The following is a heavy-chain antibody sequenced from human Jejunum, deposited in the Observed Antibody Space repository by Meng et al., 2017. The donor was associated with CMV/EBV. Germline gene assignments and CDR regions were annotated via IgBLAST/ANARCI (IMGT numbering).Heavy chain of an antibody. Sequence: EVQLVESXXXXXQXXGXXRLSCAASEFTVSNNYMSWVRQAPGKGLEWVSVIYSGGSTYYADSVKDRFTISRDTSKNTVYLQMDSLRAEDTAVYYCARGAGSSSSRRYLDYWGQGTLVTVSS. D-gene: IGHD6-6*01. J-gene: IGHJ4*03. V-gene: IGHV3-66*01. CDR3: ARGAGSSSSRRYLDY. CDR2: IYSGGST. CDR1: EFTVSNNY.